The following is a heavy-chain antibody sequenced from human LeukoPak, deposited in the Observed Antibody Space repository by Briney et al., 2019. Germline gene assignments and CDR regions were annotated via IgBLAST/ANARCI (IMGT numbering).Heavy chain of an antibody. CDR3: ARPYCNGGSCHDYFDY. CDR1: GYTFTNNW. V-gene: IGHV1-2*02. D-gene: IGHD2-15*01. Sequence: ASVKVSCKAFGYTFTNNWMHWVRQAPGQGLEWMGWMNPYSGGTNYAQKFQGRVTMTRDTSISTAYMELRRLSSDDTAIYYCARPYCNGGSCHDYFDYWGQGTLVSVSS. CDR2: MNPYSGGT. J-gene: IGHJ4*02.